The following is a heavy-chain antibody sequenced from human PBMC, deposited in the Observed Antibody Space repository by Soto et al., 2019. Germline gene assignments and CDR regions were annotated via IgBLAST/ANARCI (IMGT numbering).Heavy chain of an antibody. CDR1: GGSISSGGYY. J-gene: IGHJ6*02. V-gene: IGHV4-31*03. CDR3: ASTWVDGNYGMDV. Sequence: SETLSLTCTVSGGSISSGGYYWSWIRQHPGKGLEWIGYIYYSGSTYYNPSLKSRVTISVDTSKNQFSLKLSSVTAADTAVYYCASTWVDGNYGMDVWGQGTTVTVSS. D-gene: IGHD2-15*01. CDR2: IYYSGST.